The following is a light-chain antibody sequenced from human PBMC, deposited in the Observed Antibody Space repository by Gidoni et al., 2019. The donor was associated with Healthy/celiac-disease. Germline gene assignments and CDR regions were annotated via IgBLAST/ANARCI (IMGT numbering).Light chain of an antibody. CDR3: MQALQTPT. V-gene: IGKV2-28*01. CDR2: LGS. Sequence: DIVMTQSPLSLPVTPGEPASISCRSSQSLLHSNGYNYLDWYLQKPGQSPQLLIYLGSNRASGVPDRCSGSGSGTDFTLKSSRVEAEDVGVYYCMQALQTPTFGPGTKVDIK. J-gene: IGKJ3*01. CDR1: QSLLHSNGYNY.